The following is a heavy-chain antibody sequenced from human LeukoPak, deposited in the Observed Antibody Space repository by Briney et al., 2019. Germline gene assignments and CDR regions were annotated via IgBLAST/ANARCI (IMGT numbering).Heavy chain of an antibody. Sequence: SETLSLTCTVSGGSISNYYWSWIRRPPGRGLEWIGYIYYSGSTNYNPSLKSRVTISVDTSKNQFSLKLSSVTAADTAVYYCARDLRYSDILTGYSDDVFDIWGQGTMVTVSS. CDR3: ARDLRYSDILTGYSDDVFDI. J-gene: IGHJ3*02. CDR2: IYYSGST. D-gene: IGHD3-9*01. V-gene: IGHV4-59*01. CDR1: GGSISNYY.